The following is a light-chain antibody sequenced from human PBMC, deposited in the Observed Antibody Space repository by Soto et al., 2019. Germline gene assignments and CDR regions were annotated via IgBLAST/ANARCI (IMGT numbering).Light chain of an antibody. CDR2: DAS. J-gene: IGKJ1*01. CDR3: QQSYNNPWT. CDR1: QSISSW. Sequence: DIQVTQSPSTLSASVGDRVTITCRASQSISSWLAWFQQKPGKAPKLLIYDASSLDSGVPSRFSGSASGTEFTLTISSLQPEDFATYYCQQSYNNPWTFGQGTKVEIK. V-gene: IGKV1-5*01.